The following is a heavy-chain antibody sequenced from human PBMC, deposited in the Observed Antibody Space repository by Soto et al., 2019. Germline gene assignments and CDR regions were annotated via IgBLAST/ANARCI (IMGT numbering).Heavy chain of an antibody. J-gene: IGHJ3*02. D-gene: IGHD3-22*01. CDR3: ARQIYDSSGLDAFDI. Sequence: SETLSLTCTVSGGSISSSSYYWGWIRQPPGKGLEWIGSIYYSGSTYYNPSLKSRVTISVDTSKNQFSLKLSSVTAADTAVYYCARQIYDSSGLDAFDIWGQGTMVTVSS. CDR1: GGSISSSSYY. CDR2: IYYSGST. V-gene: IGHV4-39*01.